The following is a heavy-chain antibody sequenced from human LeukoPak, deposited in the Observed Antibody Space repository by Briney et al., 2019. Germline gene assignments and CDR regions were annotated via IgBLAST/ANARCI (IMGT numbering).Heavy chain of an antibody. V-gene: IGHV3-23*01. CDR3: ARRMVNRAIDY. Sequence: GGSLRLFCATSGFTFSSYAMSWVRQAPGKGLEWVSGFGGSGGDTYYADSVKGRFTISRDISRNTLYLQMNSLRADDTAVYYCARRMVNRAIDYWGQGTLVTVSS. CDR1: GFTFSSYA. D-gene: IGHD2-8*01. J-gene: IGHJ4*02. CDR2: FGGSGGDT.